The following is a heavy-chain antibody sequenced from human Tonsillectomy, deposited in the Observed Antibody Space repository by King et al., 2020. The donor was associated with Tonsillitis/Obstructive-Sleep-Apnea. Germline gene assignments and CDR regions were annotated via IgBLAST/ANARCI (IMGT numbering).Heavy chain of an antibody. CDR3: ARAREYYYGSGTLDP. J-gene: IGHJ5*02. CDR2: IYPGDSDT. V-gene: IGHV5-51*01. CDR1: GFSFTSYW. D-gene: IGHD3-10*01. Sequence: QLVQSGAEVKEPGESLKISCKGSGFSFTSYWIGWVRQMPGKGLVWMGIIYPGDSDTRYSPSFQGQVNISADKYISTAYLQWSSLKASDTAMYYCARAREYYYGSGTLDPWGQGTLVTVSS.